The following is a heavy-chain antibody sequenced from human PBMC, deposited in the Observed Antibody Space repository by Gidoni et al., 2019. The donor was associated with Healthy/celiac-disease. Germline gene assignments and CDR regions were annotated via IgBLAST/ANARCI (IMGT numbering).Heavy chain of an antibody. D-gene: IGHD3-22*01. CDR2: ISGSGGST. Sequence: EVQLLESGGGLVQPGGSLRLSCAASGFTFSSYAMSWVRQAPGKGLEWVSAISGSGGSTYYADSVKGRFTISRDNSKNTLYLQMNSLRAEDTAVYYCAKDMRPALMIVVVIPPCDAFDIWGQGTMVTVSS. V-gene: IGHV3-23*01. CDR3: AKDMRPALMIVVVIPPCDAFDI. CDR1: GFTFSSYA. J-gene: IGHJ3*02.